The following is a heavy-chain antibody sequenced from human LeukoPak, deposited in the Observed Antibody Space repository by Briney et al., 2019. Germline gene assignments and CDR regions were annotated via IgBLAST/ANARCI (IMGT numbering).Heavy chain of an antibody. Sequence: ASVKVSCKASGYTFTGHYMHWVRQAPGTGLEWMGWMNPTSGNTGYAQKFQGRVTMTRNTSIRTAYMELSSLRSEDTAVYYCARAHRGRIQLWGYMGYYFDYWGQGTLVTVSS. CDR1: GYTFTGHY. V-gene: IGHV1-8*02. CDR2: MNPTSGNT. D-gene: IGHD5-18*01. CDR3: ARAHRGRIQLWGYMGYYFDY. J-gene: IGHJ4*02.